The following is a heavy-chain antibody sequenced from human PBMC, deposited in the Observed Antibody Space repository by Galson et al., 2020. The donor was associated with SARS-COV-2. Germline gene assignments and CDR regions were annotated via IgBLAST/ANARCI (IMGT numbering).Heavy chain of an antibody. D-gene: IGHD2-8*01. Sequence: TGGSLRLSCAASGFTVSSNYMSWVRQAPGKGLEWVSVIYSGGSTYYADSVKGRFTISRDNSKNTLYLQMNSLRAEDTAVYYCARGYCTNGVCYADAFDIWGQGTVVTVSS. CDR2: IYSGGST. CDR1: GFTVSSNY. V-gene: IGHV3-66*01. CDR3: ARGYCTNGVCYADAFDI. J-gene: IGHJ3*02.